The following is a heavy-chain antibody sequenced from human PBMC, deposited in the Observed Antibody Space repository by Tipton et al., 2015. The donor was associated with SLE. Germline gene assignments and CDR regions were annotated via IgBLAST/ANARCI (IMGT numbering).Heavy chain of an antibody. CDR3: ARDHTPYYDFCSGYPWADYFDY. V-gene: IGHV4-39*07. Sequence: TLSLTCTVSGGSISSSSYYWGWIRQPPGKGLEWIGSIYYSGSTYYNPSLKSRVTISVDTSKNQFSLKLSSVTAADTAVYYCARDHTPYYDFCSGYPWADYFDYWGQGTLVTVSS. CDR2: IYYSGST. CDR1: GGSISSSSYY. D-gene: IGHD3-3*01. J-gene: IGHJ4*02.